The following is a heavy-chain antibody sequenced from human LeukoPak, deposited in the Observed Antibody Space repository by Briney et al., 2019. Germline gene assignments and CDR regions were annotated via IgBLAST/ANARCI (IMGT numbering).Heavy chain of an antibody. J-gene: IGHJ2*01. Sequence: PSETLSLTCTVSGGSISSGGYYWSWIRQHPGKGLEWIGYIYYSGSTYYNPSLKSRVTISVGTSKNQFSLKLSSVTAADTAVYYCARGIAARYWYFDLWGRGTLVTVSS. CDR1: GGSISSGGYY. CDR2: IYYSGST. CDR3: ARGIAARYWYFDL. V-gene: IGHV4-61*08. D-gene: IGHD6-13*01.